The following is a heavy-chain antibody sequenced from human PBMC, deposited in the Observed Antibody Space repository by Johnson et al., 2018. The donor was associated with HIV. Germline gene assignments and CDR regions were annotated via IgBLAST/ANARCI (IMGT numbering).Heavy chain of an antibody. CDR3: VSSAQWSGWPPGAFDI. J-gene: IGHJ3*02. V-gene: IGHV3-30*14. CDR2: ISYDGSNK. Sequence: QVQLVESGGGVVQPGRSLILSCAASGFTFSSYAMHWVRHAPCKVLEWVAVISYDGSNKYYADSVKGRFTISRDNSKNKLDLQMNSLRAEDTAVYYCVSSAQWSGWPPGAFDIWGQGTMVNVS. D-gene: IGHD6-19*01. CDR1: GFTFSSYA.